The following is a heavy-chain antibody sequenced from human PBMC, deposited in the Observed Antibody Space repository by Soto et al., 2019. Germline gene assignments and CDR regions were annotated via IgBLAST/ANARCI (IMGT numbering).Heavy chain of an antibody. CDR2: ISYDGSNK. J-gene: IGHJ6*02. CDR3: ARALVVPAAIPSYYYGMDV. D-gene: IGHD2-2*02. V-gene: IGHV3-30-3*01. CDR1: GFTFSSYA. Sequence: PVGSLRLSCAASGFTFSSYAMHWVRQAPGKGLEWVAVISYDGSNKYYADSVKGRFTISRDNSKNTLYLQMNSLRAEDTAVYYCARALVVPAAIPSYYYGMDVWGQGTTVTVSS.